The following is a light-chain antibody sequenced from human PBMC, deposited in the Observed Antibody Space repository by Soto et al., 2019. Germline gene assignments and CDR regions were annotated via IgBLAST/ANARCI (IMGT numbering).Light chain of an antibody. Sequence: VLTQSPAILSLSPGEGATLSCRASQSVSNYLAWYQQRPGQAPRLLIYDSSNRATGIPARFSASGSGTDFTLTISSLEPEDFAVYYCQQRRVWPLTFGGGTKVEIK. CDR1: QSVSNY. J-gene: IGKJ4*01. CDR2: DSS. V-gene: IGKV3-11*01. CDR3: QQRRVWPLT.